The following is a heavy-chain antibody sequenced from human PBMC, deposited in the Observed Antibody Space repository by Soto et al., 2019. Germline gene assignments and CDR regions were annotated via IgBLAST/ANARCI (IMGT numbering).Heavy chain of an antibody. CDR2: IYYSGST. CDR3: ARDRVPYSSGSDYGMDV. J-gene: IGHJ6*02. Sequence: SETLSLTCTVSGGSISSYYWSWIRQPPGKGLEWIGYIYYSGSTNYNPSLKSRVTISVDTSKNQFSLKLSSVTAADTAVYYCARDRVPYSSGSDYGMDVWGQGTTVTVSS. V-gene: IGHV4-59*01. CDR1: GGSISSYY. D-gene: IGHD6-19*01.